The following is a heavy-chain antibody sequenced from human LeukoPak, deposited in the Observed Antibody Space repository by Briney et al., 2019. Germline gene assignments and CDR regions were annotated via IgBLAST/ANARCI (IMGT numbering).Heavy chain of an antibody. CDR1: GGTFTSYD. J-gene: IGHJ6*02. D-gene: IGHD3-10*01. Sequence: GASVKVSCKASGGTFTSYDISWVRQAPGQGLEWMGRIIPILGIANYAQKFQGRVTITADKSTSTAYMELSSLRSEDTAVYYCARGTLMVRGQTRGYYGMDVWGQGTTVTVSS. CDR3: ARGTLMVRGQTRGYYGMDV. V-gene: IGHV1-69*04. CDR2: IIPILGIA.